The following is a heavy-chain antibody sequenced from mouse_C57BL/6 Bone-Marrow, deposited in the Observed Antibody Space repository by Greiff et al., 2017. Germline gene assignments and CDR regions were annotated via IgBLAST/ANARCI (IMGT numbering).Heavy chain of an antibody. D-gene: IGHD1-1*01. CDR1: GYTFTSYW. V-gene: IGHV1-59*01. J-gene: IGHJ3*01. CDR3: ARAGVSYGSSWAWFAY. Sequence: QVQLQQPGAELVRPGTSVKLSCKASGYTFTSYWMHWVKQRPGQGLEWIGVIDPSDSYTNYNQKFKGKATLTVDKSSSTASMQLSSLTSADSAVYYCARAGVSYGSSWAWFAYWGRGTLVTVSA. CDR2: IDPSDSYT.